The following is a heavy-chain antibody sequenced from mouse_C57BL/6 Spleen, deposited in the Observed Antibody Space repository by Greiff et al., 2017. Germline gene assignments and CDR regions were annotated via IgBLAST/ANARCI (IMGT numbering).Heavy chain of an antibody. V-gene: IGHV1-80*01. CDR2: IYPGDGGT. J-gene: IGHJ1*03. CDR3: ARGGPTGGYWYFDV. Sequence: VQLQESGAELVKPGASVKISCKASGYAFSSYWMNWVKQRPGKGLEWIGQIYPGDGGTNYNGKFKGKATLTADKSSSTAYMQLSSLTSEDSAVYFCARGGPTGGYWYFDVWGTATTVTVSS. CDR1: GYAFSSYW. D-gene: IGHD4-1*02.